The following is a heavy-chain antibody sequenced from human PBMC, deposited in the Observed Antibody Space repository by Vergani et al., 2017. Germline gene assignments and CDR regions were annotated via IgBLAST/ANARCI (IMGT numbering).Heavy chain of an antibody. J-gene: IGHJ4*02. V-gene: IGHV3-20*04. CDR3: AKDPLPGGSYYDFWSGYYTGGYYFDY. Sequence: EVQLVESGGGVERPGGSLRLSCAASGFTFDDYGMSWVRQAPGKGLDWVSGINWNGGSTGYADSVKGRFTISRDNAKNSLYLQMNSLRAEDTAVYYCAKDPLPGGSYYDFWSGYYTGGYYFDYWGQGTLVTVSS. CDR2: INWNGGST. CDR1: GFTFDDYG. D-gene: IGHD3-3*01.